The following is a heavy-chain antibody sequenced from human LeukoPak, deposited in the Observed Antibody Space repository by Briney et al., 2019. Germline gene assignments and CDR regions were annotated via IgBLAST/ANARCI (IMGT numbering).Heavy chain of an antibody. J-gene: IGHJ4*02. CDR2: IYYSGST. CDR3: ARRRYSGLFGYFDY. Sequence: SETLSLTCTVSGGSISSSSYYWGWIRQPPGKGLEWIGSIYYSGSTYYNPSLKSRVTISVDTSKNQFSLKLSSVTAADMAVYYCARRRYSGLFGYFDYWGQGTLVTVSS. D-gene: IGHD5-12*01. CDR1: GGSISSSSYY. V-gene: IGHV4-39*01.